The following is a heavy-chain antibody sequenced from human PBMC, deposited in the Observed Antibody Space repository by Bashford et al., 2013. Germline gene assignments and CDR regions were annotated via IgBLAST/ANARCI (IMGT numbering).Heavy chain of an antibody. J-gene: IGHJ3*02. CDR1: GYSFTSYW. CDR2: IDPSDSYT. V-gene: IGHV5-10-1*01. Sequence: GESLKISCKGASGYSFTSYWISWMRQMPGKGLEWMGRIDPSDSYTNYSPSFQGHVTVSAGPVHHYCPTLQWSSLKASDTAMYYCRGSSSRTSDAFDIWAQGTMVT. CDR3: RGSSSRTSDAFDI. D-gene: IGHD6-6*01.